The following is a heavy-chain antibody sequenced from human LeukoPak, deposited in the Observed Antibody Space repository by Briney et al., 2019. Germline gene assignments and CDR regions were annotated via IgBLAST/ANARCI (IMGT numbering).Heavy chain of an antibody. Sequence: SETLSLTCTVSGGAINSGHFYWSWIRQPAGKGLEWIGRIYTGETTTYNPSLKSRVTISLDTSKNQSSLTLNYVTAADTAIYYCARDYSNSWFDYWGQGTLVTVSS. CDR1: GGAINSGHFY. V-gene: IGHV4-61*02. CDR3: ARDYSNSWFDY. J-gene: IGHJ4*02. CDR2: IYTGETT. D-gene: IGHD4-11*01.